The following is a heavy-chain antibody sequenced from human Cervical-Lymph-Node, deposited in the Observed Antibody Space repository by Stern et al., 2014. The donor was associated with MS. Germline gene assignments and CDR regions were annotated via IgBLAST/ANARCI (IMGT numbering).Heavy chain of an antibody. D-gene: IGHD6-19*01. CDR3: ARDKGYTSSLGYWFDP. V-gene: IGHV4-4*02. CDR1: GGSVISGNW. J-gene: IGHJ5*02. CDR2: IFHSETT. Sequence: DQLVESGPGLVKPSGTLSLTCAVSGGSVISGNWWSWVRQPPGKGLEWIGEIFHSETTNFNPSFKSRVTISIDKSQNQFSLKLTSVTAADTAVYYCARDKGYTSSLGYWFDPWGQGTLVTVSS.